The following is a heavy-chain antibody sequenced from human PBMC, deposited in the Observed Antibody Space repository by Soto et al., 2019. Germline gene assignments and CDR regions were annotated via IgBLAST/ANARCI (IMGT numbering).Heavy chain of an antibody. CDR3: ARPRYHGRDYYGMDV. V-gene: IGHV5-51*01. Sequence: PGESLKISCKGSGYSFTSYWIGWVRQMPGKGLECMGIIYPGDSDTRYSPSFQGQVTISADKSISTAYLQWSSLKASDTAMYYCARPRYHGRDYYGMDVWGQGTTVPVSS. CDR1: GYSFTSYW. CDR2: IYPGDSDT. J-gene: IGHJ6*02. D-gene: IGHD2-15*01.